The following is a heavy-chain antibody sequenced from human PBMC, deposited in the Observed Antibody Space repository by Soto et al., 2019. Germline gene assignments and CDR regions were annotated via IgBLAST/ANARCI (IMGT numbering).Heavy chain of an antibody. Sequence: GGSLRLSCAASGFTFSSYWMSWVRQAPWKGLEWVANIKQDGSEKYYVDSVKGRFTISRDNAKNSLYLQMNSLRSEDTAVYYCARAATRQWGWLRLSGPIFNSSSWYSSYYYMDVWGKGTTVTVSS. CDR3: ARAATRQWGWLRLSGPIFNSSSWYSSYYYMDV. D-gene: IGHD6-13*01. CDR1: GFTFSSYW. V-gene: IGHV3-7*03. CDR2: IKQDGSEK. J-gene: IGHJ6*03.